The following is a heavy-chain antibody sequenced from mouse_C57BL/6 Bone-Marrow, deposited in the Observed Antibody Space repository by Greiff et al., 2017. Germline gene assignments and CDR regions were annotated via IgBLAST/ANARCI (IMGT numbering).Heavy chain of an antibody. CDR1: GFNIKDYY. D-gene: IGHD1-1*01. Sequence: VQLQQSGAELVRPGASVKLSCTASGFNIKDYYMHWVKQRPEQGLEWIGRIDPEDGDTEYAPKFQGKATMTADTSSNTAYLQLSSLTSKDTAVYYCTFYGSRSMDYWGQGTSVTVSS. V-gene: IGHV14-1*01. CDR3: TFYGSRSMDY. CDR2: IDPEDGDT. J-gene: IGHJ4*01.